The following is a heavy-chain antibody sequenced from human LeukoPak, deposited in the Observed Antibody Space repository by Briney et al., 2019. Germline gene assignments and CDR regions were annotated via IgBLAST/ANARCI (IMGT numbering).Heavy chain of an antibody. D-gene: IGHD1-26*01. J-gene: IGHJ4*02. CDR2: IYHSGST. V-gene: IGHV4-4*02. CDR1: GFTFSSHW. Sequence: PGGSLRLSCAASGFTFSSHWMSWVRQPPGKGLEWIGEIYHSGSTNYNPSLKSRVTISVDKSKNQFSLKLSSVTAADTAVYYCARVRGSYPQVDYWGQGTLVTVSS. CDR3: ARVRGSYPQVDY.